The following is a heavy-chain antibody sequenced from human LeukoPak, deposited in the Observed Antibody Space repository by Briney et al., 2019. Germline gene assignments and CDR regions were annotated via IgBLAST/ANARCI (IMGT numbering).Heavy chain of an antibody. CDR2: IYYSGST. J-gene: IGHJ3*02. CDR1: GGSISSYY. D-gene: IGHD6-13*01. Sequence: SETLSLTCTVSGGSISSYYWSWIRQPPGKGLEWIGYIYYSGSTNYNPSLKSRVTISVDTSKNQFSLKLSSVTAADTAVYCCARERIAAAGTDAFDIWGQGTMVTVSS. V-gene: IGHV4-59*01. CDR3: ARERIAAAGTDAFDI.